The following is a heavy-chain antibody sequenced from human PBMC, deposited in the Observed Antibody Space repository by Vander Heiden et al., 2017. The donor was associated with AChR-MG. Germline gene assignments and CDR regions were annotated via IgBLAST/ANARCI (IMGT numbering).Heavy chain of an antibody. CDR2: IWYDGSNK. V-gene: IGHV3-33*01. J-gene: IGHJ6*03. CDR1: GFAVSSYG. D-gene: IGHD3-10*01. CDR3: ARGRGHYYSYMDV. Sequence: QVQLVESGGGVVQPGRSLRLSCPAPGFAVSSYGMHWVRQAPGTGLEWVALIWYDGSNKYYADSVKGRFTISRDNSKNTLYLQMNSLRAEDTAVYYCARGRGHYYSYMDVWGKGTTVTVSS.